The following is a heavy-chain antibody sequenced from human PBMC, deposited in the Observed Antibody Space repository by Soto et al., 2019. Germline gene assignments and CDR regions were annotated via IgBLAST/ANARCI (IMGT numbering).Heavy chain of an antibody. J-gene: IGHJ4*02. CDR2: ISSSSSYI. V-gene: IGHV3-21*01. D-gene: IGHD2-15*01. CDR3: ARDGPLGYCSGGSCYSDY. CDR1: GFTFSSYS. Sequence: EVQLVESGGGLVKPGGSLRLSCAASGFTFSSYSMNWVRQAPGKGLEWVSSISSSSSYIYYADSVKGRFTISRDNAKNSLYLQMNSLRAEDTAVYYCARDGPLGYCSGGSCYSDYWGQGTLVTVSS.